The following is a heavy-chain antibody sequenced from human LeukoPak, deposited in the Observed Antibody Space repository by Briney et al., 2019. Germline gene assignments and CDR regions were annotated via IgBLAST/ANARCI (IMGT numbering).Heavy chain of an antibody. Sequence: SQTLSLTCTVSGGSISSGDYYWSWIRQPPGKGLEWIGYIYYSGSTYYNPSLKSRVTISVDTSKNQFSLKLSSVTAADTAVYYCARHPAYLEAAAAPWGQGTLVTVSS. CDR1: GGSISSGDYY. CDR2: IYYSGST. J-gene: IGHJ5*02. V-gene: IGHV4-30-4*01. CDR3: ARHPAYLEAAAAP. D-gene: IGHD6-13*01.